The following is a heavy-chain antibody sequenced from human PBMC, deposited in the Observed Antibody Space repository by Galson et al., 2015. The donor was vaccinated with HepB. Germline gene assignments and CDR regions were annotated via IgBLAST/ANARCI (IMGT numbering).Heavy chain of an antibody. Sequence: SVKVSCKASGYTFTSYGISWVRQAPGQGLEWMGWISAYNGNTNYAQKLQGRVTMTTDTSTSTAYMELRSLRSDDTAVYYCARECIAVAGTTLDWFDPWGQGTLVTVSS. CDR1: GYTFTSYG. J-gene: IGHJ5*02. CDR2: ISAYNGNT. V-gene: IGHV1-18*04. D-gene: IGHD6-19*01. CDR3: ARECIAVAGTTLDWFDP.